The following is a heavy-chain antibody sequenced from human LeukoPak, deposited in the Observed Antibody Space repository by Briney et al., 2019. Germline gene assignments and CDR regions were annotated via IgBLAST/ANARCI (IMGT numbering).Heavy chain of an antibody. CDR3: TRANYYDSTGYLPVVYPSDY. CDR2: IYHSGST. J-gene: IGHJ4*02. V-gene: IGHV4-31*03. D-gene: IGHD3-22*01. Sequence: SETLSLTCTVSGGSVSSGSYYWSWIRQDPAKGLEWIGYIYHSGSTYYNPALKGRVTISLDTSKNQFSLKLRSVTAADTAVYYCTRANYYDSTGYLPVVYPSDYWGQGTLVTVSS. CDR1: GGSVSSGSYY.